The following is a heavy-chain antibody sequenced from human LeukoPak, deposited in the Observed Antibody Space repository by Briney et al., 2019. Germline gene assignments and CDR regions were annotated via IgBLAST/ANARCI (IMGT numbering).Heavy chain of an antibody. V-gene: IGHV3-23*01. CDR1: GFTFSTSA. Sequence: GGTLRLSCAASGFTFSTSAMTWVRQAPGKGLEWVSLISGSGGYTFYADSVKGRFTMSRDNSKNTVYLQMNSLRAEDTAVYYCATFSYAGNAGGSVGPWGQGTLVTVSS. CDR2: ISGSGGYT. CDR3: ATFSYAGNAGGSVGP. J-gene: IGHJ5*02. D-gene: IGHD4-23*01.